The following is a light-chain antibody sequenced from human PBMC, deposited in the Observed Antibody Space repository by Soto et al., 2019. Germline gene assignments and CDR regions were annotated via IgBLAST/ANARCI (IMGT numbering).Light chain of an antibody. Sequence: EIVMTQSPATLSVSPGERATLSCRASQSVSINLAWYQQKPGQAPRLLIYGASTRATGIPARFSGSGSGTEFTLTINSLQSEDFAVYYCQHYNNWPPWTFGQGNKVEIK. J-gene: IGKJ1*01. CDR1: QSVSIN. V-gene: IGKV3-15*01. CDR3: QHYNNWPPWT. CDR2: GAS.